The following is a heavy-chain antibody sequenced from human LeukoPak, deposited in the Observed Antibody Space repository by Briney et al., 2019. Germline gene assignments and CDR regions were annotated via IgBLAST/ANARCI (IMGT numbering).Heavy chain of an antibody. Sequence: GGSLRLSCAASGSTFSSYAMSWVRQAPGKGLEWVSAISGSGGSTYYADSVKGRFTISRDNSKNTLYLQMNSLRAEDTAVYYCAKAPSITIFGVVYYFDYWGQGTLVTVSS. CDR1: GSTFSSYA. V-gene: IGHV3-23*01. J-gene: IGHJ4*02. CDR3: AKAPSITIFGVVYYFDY. D-gene: IGHD3-3*01. CDR2: ISGSGGST.